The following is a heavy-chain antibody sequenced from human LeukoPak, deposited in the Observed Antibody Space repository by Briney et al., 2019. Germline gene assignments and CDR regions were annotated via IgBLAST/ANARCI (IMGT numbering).Heavy chain of an antibody. V-gene: IGHV3-53*01. J-gene: IGHJ3*02. CDR2: IYSGGAT. CDR1: GFTVSANY. D-gene: IGHD3-16*02. Sequence: GGSLRLSCAASGFTVSANYMAWVRHAPGKGLEWVSVIYSGGATHNADSVKGRFTISRDNSKNTLYLQMNSLRAEDTAVYYCARSMITFGGLIDPSAFDIWGQGTMVTVSS. CDR3: ARSMITFGGLIDPSAFDI.